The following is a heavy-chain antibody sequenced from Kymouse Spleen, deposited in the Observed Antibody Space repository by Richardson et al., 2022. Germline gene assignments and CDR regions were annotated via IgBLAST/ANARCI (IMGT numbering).Heavy chain of an antibody. CDR3: TRHYYGSGSYGYYYYGMDV. Sequence: EVQLVESGGGLVQPGGSLKLSCAASGFTFSGSAMHWVRQASGKGLEWVGRIRSKANSYATAYAASVKGRFTISRDDSKNTAYLQMNSLKTEDTAVYYCTRHYYGSGSYGYYYYGMDVWGQGTTVTVSS. J-gene: IGHJ6*02. CDR1: GFTFSGSA. CDR2: IRSKANSYAT. V-gene: IGHV3-73*02. D-gene: IGHD3-10*01.